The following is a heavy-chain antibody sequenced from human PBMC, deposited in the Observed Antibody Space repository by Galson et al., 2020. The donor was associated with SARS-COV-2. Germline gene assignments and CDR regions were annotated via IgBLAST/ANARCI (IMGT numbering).Heavy chain of an antibody. CDR2: ISSTGRTI. V-gene: IGHV3-11*01. D-gene: IGHD6-19*01. Sequence: GESLKISCSASGFTFSDYDMTWIRQAPGKGLESVSYISSTGRTIHYADSVKGRFTISRDNAKNSLYLQMNSLRAEDTAVYYCAREGDSGWFDYWFDPWGQGTLVTVSS. J-gene: IGHJ5*02. CDR3: AREGDSGWFDYWFDP. CDR1: GFTFSDYD.